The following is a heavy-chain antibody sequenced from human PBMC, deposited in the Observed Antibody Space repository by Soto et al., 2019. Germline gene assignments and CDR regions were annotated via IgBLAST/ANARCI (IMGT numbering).Heavy chain of an antibody. J-gene: IGHJ5*02. CDR1: GGSFSGYY. Sequence: SETLSLTCAVYGGSFSGYYWSWIRQPPGKGLEWIGEINHSGSTNYNPSLKSRVTISVDTSKNQFSLKLSSVTAADTAVYYCATQEVGGSYVYTFDPWAQGTPVTVSS. D-gene: IGHD1-26*01. CDR2: INHSGST. CDR3: ATQEVGGSYVYTFDP. V-gene: IGHV4-34*01.